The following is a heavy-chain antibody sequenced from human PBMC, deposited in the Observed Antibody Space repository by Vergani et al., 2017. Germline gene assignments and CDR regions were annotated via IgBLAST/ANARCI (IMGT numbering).Heavy chain of an antibody. CDR1: GDSVISTDYH. J-gene: IGHJ4*02. Sequence: QVQLQESGPGLVKPSETLSLTCTVSGDSVISTDYHWGWIRQPPGKGLEWIGSMDYSGSTSYNPSLGSRISISFDTPKNQFSLRLTSVTAADTAVYYCASKRGACRAAYCHSYDFWGPGTLVGVSS. D-gene: IGHD2-15*01. CDR3: ASKRGACRAAYCHSYDF. V-gene: IGHV4-39*01. CDR2: MDYSGST.